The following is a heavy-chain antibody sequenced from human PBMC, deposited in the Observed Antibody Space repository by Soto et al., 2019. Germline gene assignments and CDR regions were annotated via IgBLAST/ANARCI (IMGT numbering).Heavy chain of an antibody. D-gene: IGHD2-2*01. CDR1: GGSISSGDYY. CDR3: ARAPAAPYYFYGMDV. CDR2: IYYSGST. J-gene: IGHJ6*02. V-gene: IGHV4-30-4*01. Sequence: QVQVQESGPGLVKPSQTLSLTCTVSGGSISSGDYYWSWIRQPPGKGLEWIGCIYYSGSTYYNPSLKSRLTISLDTSKNQFSLKLSSVTAADTAMYYCARAPAAPYYFYGMDVWGQGTTVTVSS.